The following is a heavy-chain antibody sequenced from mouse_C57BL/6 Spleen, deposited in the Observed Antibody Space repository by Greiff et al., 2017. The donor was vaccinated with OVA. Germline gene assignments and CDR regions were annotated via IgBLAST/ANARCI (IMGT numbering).Heavy chain of an antibody. CDR3: AMGRDSSGYVFYYAMDY. CDR1: GYTFTSYW. D-gene: IGHD3-2*02. CDR2: IDPSDSET. Sequence: QVQLQQPGAELVRPGSSVKLSCKASGYTFTSYWMHWVKQRPIQGLEWIGNIDPSDSETHYNQKFKDKATLTVDKSSSTAYMQLSSLTSEDSAVYYCAMGRDSSGYVFYYAMDYWGQGTSVTVSS. V-gene: IGHV1-52*01. J-gene: IGHJ4*01.